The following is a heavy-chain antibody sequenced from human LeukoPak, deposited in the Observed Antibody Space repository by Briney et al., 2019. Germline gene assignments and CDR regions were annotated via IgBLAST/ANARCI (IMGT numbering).Heavy chain of an antibody. CDR1: GFTFSSFA. D-gene: IGHD4-23*01. J-gene: IGHJ4*02. V-gene: IGHV3-23*01. CDR2: ISGSGGST. CDR3: AKRHGGNSDSY. Sequence: GGSLRLSCAASGFTFSSFAMTWVRQAPGKGLEWVSAISGSGGSTYYADSVKGRFTISRDNSKSTLYLQMNSLRAEDTAVYYCAKRHGGNSDSYWGQGTLVTVSS.